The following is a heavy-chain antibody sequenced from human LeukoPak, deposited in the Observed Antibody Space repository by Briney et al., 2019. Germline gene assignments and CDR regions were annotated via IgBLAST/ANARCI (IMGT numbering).Heavy chain of an antibody. D-gene: IGHD3-3*01. V-gene: IGHV3-53*01. J-gene: IGHJ4*02. CDR1: GFIVSINY. Sequence: GGSLRLSCAASGFIVSINYMTWVRQAPGQGLEGVSLIDSGGNTYYADSVKGPFTISRDNSKNTLYLQMNSSRAEDTAVYYCGGVAFRSSSYISGIDYWGQGSLVTVSS. CDR3: GGVAFRSSSYISGIDY. CDR2: IDSGGNT.